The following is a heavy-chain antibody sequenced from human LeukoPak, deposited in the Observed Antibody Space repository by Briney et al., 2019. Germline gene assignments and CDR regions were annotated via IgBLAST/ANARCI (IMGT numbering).Heavy chain of an antibody. CDR1: GGSISSSNW. CDR2: IYHSGST. D-gene: IGHD3-9*01. V-gene: IGHV4-4*02. J-gene: IGHJ5*02. CDR3: ARSRRYFDWFPPGWFDP. Sequence: SETLSLTCAVSGGSISSSNWWSWVRQPPGKGLEWIGEIYHSGSTNYNPSLKSRVTISVDKSKNQFSLKLSSVTAADTAVYYCARSRRYFDWFPPGWFDPWGQGTLVTVSS.